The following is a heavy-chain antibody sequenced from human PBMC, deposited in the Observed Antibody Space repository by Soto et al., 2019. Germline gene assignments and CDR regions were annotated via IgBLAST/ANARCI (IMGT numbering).Heavy chain of an antibody. J-gene: IGHJ3*02. CDR1: GLTFSSYG. Sequence: GGSLRLSCAASGLTFSSYGMHWVRQAPGKGLEWVAVISYDGSNKYYADSVKGRFTISRDNSKNTLYLQMNSLRAEDTAVYYCAKDPLDIVVVVAATRGAFDIWGQGTMVTVSS. CDR3: AKDPLDIVVVVAATRGAFDI. CDR2: ISYDGSNK. V-gene: IGHV3-30*18. D-gene: IGHD2-15*01.